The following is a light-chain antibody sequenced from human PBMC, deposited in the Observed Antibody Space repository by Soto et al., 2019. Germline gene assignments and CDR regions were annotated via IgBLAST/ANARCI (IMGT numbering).Light chain of an antibody. CDR3: HQYGSAPRT. J-gene: IGKJ1*01. Sequence: ENVLTQSPGTLSLSPGERATLSCRASESVSNRYLAWYQQRPGQAPRLLIYAASTRATGIPDRISGSGSGTDFTLTISRLEPEDFAVYYCHQYGSAPRTFGQGTKVEIK. CDR1: ESVSNRY. CDR2: AAS. V-gene: IGKV3-20*01.